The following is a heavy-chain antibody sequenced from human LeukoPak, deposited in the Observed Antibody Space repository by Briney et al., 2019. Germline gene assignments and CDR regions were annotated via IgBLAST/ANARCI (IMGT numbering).Heavy chain of an antibody. CDR3: AIDRGYYDSSGYVNWLDP. CDR1: GGSFSGYY. J-gene: IGHJ5*02. CDR2: INHSGST. D-gene: IGHD3-22*01. Sequence: SETLSLTCAVYGGSFSGYYWSWIRQPPGKGLEWIGEINHSGSTNYNPSLKSRVTISVDTSKNQFSLKLSSVTAADTAVYYCAIDRGYYDSSGYVNWLDPWGQGTLVTVS. V-gene: IGHV4-34*01.